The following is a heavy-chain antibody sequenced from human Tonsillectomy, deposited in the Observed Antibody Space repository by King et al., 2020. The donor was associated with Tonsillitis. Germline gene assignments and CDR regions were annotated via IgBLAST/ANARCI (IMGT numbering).Heavy chain of an antibody. J-gene: IGHJ4*02. CDR2: ISYDGSNK. CDR3: AKTYSGSYSALVDY. Sequence: VQLVESRGGVVQPGRSLRLSCAASGFTFSSYGMHWVRQAPGKGLEWVAVISYDGSNKYYADSVKGRFTISRDNSKNTLYLQMNSLRAEDTAVYYCAKTYSGSYSALVDYWGQGTLVTVSS. CDR1: GFTFSSYG. V-gene: IGHV3-30*18. D-gene: IGHD1-26*01.